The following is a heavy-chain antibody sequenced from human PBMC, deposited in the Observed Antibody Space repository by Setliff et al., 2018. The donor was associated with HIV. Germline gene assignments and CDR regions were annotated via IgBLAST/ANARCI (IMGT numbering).Heavy chain of an antibody. V-gene: IGHV3-23*01. D-gene: IGHD5-18*01. Sequence: GGSLRLSCAASGFTFSSYAMSWVRQAPGKGLEWVSVISGSGGTTYYADSVKGRFTISRDNSKNTVFLQMNSLRGEDTAVYYCAALKGYSYGRVDQWGQGTLVTVSS. J-gene: IGHJ4*02. CDR2: ISGSGGTT. CDR3: AALKGYSYGRVDQ. CDR1: GFTFSSYA.